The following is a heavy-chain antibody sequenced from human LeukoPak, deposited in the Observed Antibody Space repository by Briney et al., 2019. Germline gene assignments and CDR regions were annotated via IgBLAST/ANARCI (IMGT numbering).Heavy chain of an antibody. D-gene: IGHD6-13*01. Sequence: PGGSLRLSCAASGFTFNTYEMNWVRQAPGKGLEWVSSISRSGRHIYCADSMKGRFTISRDNAKNSLYLQMNSLRAEDTAVYYCARYISWWDVWGKGTTVTISS. J-gene: IGHJ6*04. CDR1: GFTFNTYE. V-gene: IGHV3-48*03. CDR2: ISRSGRHI. CDR3: ARYISWWDV.